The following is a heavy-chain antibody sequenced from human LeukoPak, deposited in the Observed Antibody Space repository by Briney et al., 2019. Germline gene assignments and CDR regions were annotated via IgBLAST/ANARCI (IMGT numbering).Heavy chain of an antibody. D-gene: IGHD5-12*01. CDR3: AREKYSGYDYFHYYYYGMDV. V-gene: IGHV1-2*02. Sequence: ASVKVSCKASGYTFTGYYMHWVRQAPGQGLEWMGWINPNSGGTNYAQKFQSRVTMTRDTSISTAYMELSRLRSDDTAVYYCAREKYSGYDYFHYYYYGMDVWGQGTTVTVSS. CDR1: GYTFTGYY. J-gene: IGHJ6*02. CDR2: INPNSGGT.